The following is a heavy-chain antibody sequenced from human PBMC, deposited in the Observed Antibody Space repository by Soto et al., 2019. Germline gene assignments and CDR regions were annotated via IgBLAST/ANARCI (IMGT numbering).Heavy chain of an antibody. Sequence: GSSVKVSCKASGGTFSSYAINWVRQAPGQGLEWMGGIIPIFGTANYAQKFQGRVTITADESTSTAYMELSSLRSEDTAVYYCARDYDKSGYDYFDPWGQGNLVTASS. CDR1: GGTFSSYA. CDR3: ARDYDKSGYDYFDP. V-gene: IGHV1-69*13. D-gene: IGHD3-22*01. J-gene: IGHJ5*02. CDR2: IIPIFGTA.